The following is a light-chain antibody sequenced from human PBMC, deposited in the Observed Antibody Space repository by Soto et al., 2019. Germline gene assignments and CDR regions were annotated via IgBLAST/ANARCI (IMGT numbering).Light chain of an antibody. CDR2: KAS. Sequence: DIPMTQSPSTLSASVGDRVTITCRASQSISSWLAWYHQKPGKAPKLLIYKASSLESGVPSRFSGSGSGTEFTLTISSLQPDDFATYYCQQYSTYSRTFGQGTKVEIK. CDR1: QSISSW. CDR3: QQYSTYSRT. J-gene: IGKJ1*01. V-gene: IGKV1-5*03.